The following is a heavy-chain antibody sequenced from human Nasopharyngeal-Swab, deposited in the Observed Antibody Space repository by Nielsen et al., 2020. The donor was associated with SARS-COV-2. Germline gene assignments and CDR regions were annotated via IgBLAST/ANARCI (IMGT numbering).Heavy chain of an antibody. J-gene: IGHJ3*02. CDR1: GFTFSSYA. D-gene: IGHD6-19*01. CDR2: ISGSGVST. Sequence: GSLRLSCATSGFTFSSYAMGWVRQAPGKGLEWVSVISGSGVSTYYGDSVKGRFAISRDNSKNRLYLQMNSLKVEDTAIYYCAKKGQQWLADDAFDTWGQGTLVSISS. V-gene: IGHV3-23*02. CDR3: AKKGQQWLADDAFDT.